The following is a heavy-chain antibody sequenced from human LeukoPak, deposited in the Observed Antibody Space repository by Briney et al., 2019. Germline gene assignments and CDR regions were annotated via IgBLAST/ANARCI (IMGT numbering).Heavy chain of an antibody. CDR3: GRDALVGYFSYYYMDV. J-gene: IGHJ6*03. D-gene: IGHD2-15*01. CDR2: ISNSGST. Sequence: SETLSLTCTVSGGSISSHYWTWIRQSPVKGLEWIGDISNSGSTSYNPSLKSRVTISIDTSKNQFSLKLSSVTAADTAVYYCGRDALVGYFSYYYMDVGGKGTTVTVSS. V-gene: IGHV4-59*11. CDR1: GGSISSHY.